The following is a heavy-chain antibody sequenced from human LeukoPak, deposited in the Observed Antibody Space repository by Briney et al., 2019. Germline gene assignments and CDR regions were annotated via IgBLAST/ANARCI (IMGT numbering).Heavy chain of an antibody. J-gene: IGHJ5*02. CDR2: ISYDGSNK. CDR3: ARASGSYWNWFDP. CDR1: GFTFSSYA. V-gene: IGHV3-30-3*01. Sequence: GGSLRLSCAASGFTFSSYAMHWVRQVPGKGLEWVAVISYDGSNKYYADSVKGRFTISRDNSKNTLYLQMNSLRAEDTAVYYCARASGSYWNWFDPWGQGTLVTVSS. D-gene: IGHD1-26*01.